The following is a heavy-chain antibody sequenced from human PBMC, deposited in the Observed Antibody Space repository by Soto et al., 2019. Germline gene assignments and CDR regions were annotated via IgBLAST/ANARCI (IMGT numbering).Heavy chain of an antibody. J-gene: IGHJ4*02. CDR1: GFTFDDYA. Sequence: GGSLRLSCAASGFTFDDYAMHWVRQAPGKGLEWVSGISWNSGNIGYADSVKGRFTISRDNAKNSLYLQMNSLRAEDTALYYCAKGPLDRGYSYGRLFDYWGQGTLVTVSS. CDR2: ISWNSGNI. D-gene: IGHD5-18*01. V-gene: IGHV3-9*01. CDR3: AKGPLDRGYSYGRLFDY.